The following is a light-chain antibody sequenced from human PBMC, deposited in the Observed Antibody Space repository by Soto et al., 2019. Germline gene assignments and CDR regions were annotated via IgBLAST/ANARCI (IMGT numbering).Light chain of an antibody. CDR2: GAS. CDR1: QSLTSSY. CDR3: QQYENSPPSYT. J-gene: IGKJ2*01. Sequence: VLTQSPGTLSLSPGESATLSCRASQSLTSSYLAWYQQKPGQAPRLLIYGASSRATGIPDRFTGTGSGTDFTLTISRLEPEDFAVYYCQQYENSPPSYTFGQGTKLEIK. V-gene: IGKV3-20*01.